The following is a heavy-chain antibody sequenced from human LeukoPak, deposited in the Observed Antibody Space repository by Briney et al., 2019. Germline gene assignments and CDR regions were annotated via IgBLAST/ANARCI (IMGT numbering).Heavy chain of an antibody. V-gene: IGHV3-30*02. Sequence: GGSLRLSCGASGFTFSSYGMHWVRQAPGKGLEWVAFIRYDGSNKYYADSVKGRFTISRDNSKNTLYLQMNSLRAEDTAVYYCAKDMREWELPGEGYFDYWGQGTLVTVSS. D-gene: IGHD1-26*01. J-gene: IGHJ4*02. CDR3: AKDMREWELPGEGYFDY. CDR2: IRYDGSNK. CDR1: GFTFSSYG.